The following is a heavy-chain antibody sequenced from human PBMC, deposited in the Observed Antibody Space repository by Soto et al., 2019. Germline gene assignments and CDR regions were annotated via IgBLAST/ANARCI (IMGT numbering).Heavy chain of an antibody. CDR1: GFTFDDYA. Sequence: GGSLRLSCAASGFTFDDYAMHWVRQAPGKGLEWVSGISWNSGSIGYADSVKGRFTISRDNAKNSLYLQMNSLRAEDTALYYCAKDRYCSGGSCYSVREGDYWGQGTLVTVS. J-gene: IGHJ4*02. CDR2: ISWNSGSI. V-gene: IGHV3-9*01. CDR3: AKDRYCSGGSCYSVREGDY. D-gene: IGHD2-15*01.